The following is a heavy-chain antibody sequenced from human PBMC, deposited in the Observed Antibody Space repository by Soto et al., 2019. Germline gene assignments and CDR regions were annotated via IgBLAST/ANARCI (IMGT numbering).Heavy chain of an antibody. CDR3: ARQRLQPLYYFDY. V-gene: IGHV4-39*01. Sequence: QLQLQESGPGLVKPSETLSLTCTVSGGSISSSSYYWGWIRQPPGKGLEWIGSIYYSGSTYYNPSLKSRVTISVDTSKNQFSLKLSSVTAADTAVYYCARQRLQPLYYFDYWGQGTLVTVSS. CDR1: GGSISSSSYY. CDR2: IYYSGST. D-gene: IGHD6-25*01. J-gene: IGHJ4*02.